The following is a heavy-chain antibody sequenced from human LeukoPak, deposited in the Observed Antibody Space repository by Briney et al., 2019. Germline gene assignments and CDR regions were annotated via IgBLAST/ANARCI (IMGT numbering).Heavy chain of an antibody. CDR3: AKGMGRYYDSSDYYFDY. V-gene: IGHV3-23*01. CDR1: GFTFTNYA. CDR2: ISSSGGTT. Sequence: GGSLRLSCAASGFTFTNYAMNWVRQAPGKGLGWLSAISSSGGTTCYADSVKGRFTISRDNSRNTLYLQMNSLRVADTAVYYCAKGMGRYYDSSDYYFDYWGQGTLVTVSS. D-gene: IGHD3-22*01. J-gene: IGHJ4*02.